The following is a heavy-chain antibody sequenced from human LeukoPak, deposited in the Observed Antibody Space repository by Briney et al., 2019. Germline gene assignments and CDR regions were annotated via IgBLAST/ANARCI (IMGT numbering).Heavy chain of an antibody. CDR1: GFTVNNNY. J-gene: IGHJ4*02. D-gene: IGHD2-15*01. CDR2: IYSRGST. Sequence: GGSLRLPCAASGFTVNNNYMSWVRQAPGKGLEWVSIIYSRGSTYYADSVKGRFTISRDSSNNTLYLQMNSLRAEDAAIYYCTRDPPYCSGGTCYPNYFDYWGRGTLVTVSS. V-gene: IGHV3-53*01. CDR3: TRDPPYCSGGTCYPNYFDY.